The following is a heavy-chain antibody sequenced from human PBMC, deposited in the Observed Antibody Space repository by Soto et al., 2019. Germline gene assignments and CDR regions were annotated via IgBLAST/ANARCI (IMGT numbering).Heavy chain of an antibody. CDR1: GYTFTGYY. J-gene: IGHJ6*02. CDR3: ARALPGQQGYYYGMDV. Sequence: QVQLVQSGAEVKKPGASVKVSCKASGYTFTGYYMHWVRQAPGQGLEWMGWINPNSGGTNYAKKFQGWVTMTRDTSISTAYMELSRLRSDDTAVYYCARALPGQQGYYYGMDVWGQGTTVTVSS. V-gene: IGHV1-2*04. D-gene: IGHD6-13*01. CDR2: INPNSGGT.